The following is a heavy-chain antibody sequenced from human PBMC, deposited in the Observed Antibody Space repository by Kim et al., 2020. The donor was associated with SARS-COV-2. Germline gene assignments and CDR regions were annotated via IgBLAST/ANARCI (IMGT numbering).Heavy chain of an antibody. Sequence: ASVKVSCKASGYTFTGYYMHWVRQAPGQGLEWMGWINPNSGGTNYAQKFQGWVTMTRDTSISTAYMELSRLRSDDTAVYYCARASPIPTRGHYYYYYGMDVWGQGTTVTVSS. J-gene: IGHJ6*02. CDR3: ARASPIPTRGHYYYYYGMDV. D-gene: IGHD1-26*01. CDR1: GYTFTGYY. CDR2: INPNSGGT. V-gene: IGHV1-2*04.